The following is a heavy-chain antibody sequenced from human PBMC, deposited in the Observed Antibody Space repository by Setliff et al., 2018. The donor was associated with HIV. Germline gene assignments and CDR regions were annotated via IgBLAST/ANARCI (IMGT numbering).Heavy chain of an antibody. D-gene: IGHD5-18*01. CDR1: GYRFTGFA. CDR3: ARSLREYSYGSPDY. V-gene: IGHV1-3*01. CDR2: INAGTGNT. Sequence: ASVKVSCKASGYRFTGFAIHWVRQAPGQRFEWMGWINAGTGNTKYSQKFQDRVTISRDIHANTAYMELSSLRSEDTAIYYCARSLREYSYGSPDYLGPGTLVTVSS. J-gene: IGHJ4*02.